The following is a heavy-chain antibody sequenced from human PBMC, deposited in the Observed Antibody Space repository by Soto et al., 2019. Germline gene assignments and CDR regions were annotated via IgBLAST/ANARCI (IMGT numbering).Heavy chain of an antibody. V-gene: IGHV3-74*01. D-gene: IGHD2-21*01. CDR2: ITSDGGNT. CDR1: GFTFSHYW. Sequence: EVQLVESGGGLVQPGGSLRLSCVASGFTFSHYWMHWVREAPGKGLLWVSRITSDGGNTAYADSVKGRFTISRDNAKNTLYLKLNSLRAEDTAIYYCASLLWGSVSTDYWGQGILVTVSS. CDR3: ASLLWGSVSTDY. J-gene: IGHJ4*02.